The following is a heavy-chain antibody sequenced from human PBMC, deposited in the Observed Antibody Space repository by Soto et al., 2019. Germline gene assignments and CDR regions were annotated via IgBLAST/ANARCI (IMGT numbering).Heavy chain of an antibody. J-gene: IGHJ4*02. CDR1: GFTFTSYA. CDR3: AKVPHLIVGPTAYFDY. D-gene: IGHD1-26*01. CDR2: ISANSGGT. Sequence: GGSLRLSCAASGFTFTSYAMSWVRQAPGKGLEWVSAISANSGGTFYADSVKGRFTISRDNSKKTLYLQMNSLRAEDTAVFYCAKVPHLIVGPTAYFDYWGQGTQVTVSS. V-gene: IGHV3-23*01.